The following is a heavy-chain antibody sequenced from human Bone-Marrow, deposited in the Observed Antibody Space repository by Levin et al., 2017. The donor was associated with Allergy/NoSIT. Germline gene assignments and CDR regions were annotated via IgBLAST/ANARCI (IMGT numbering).Heavy chain of an antibody. V-gene: IGHV3-21*01. D-gene: IGHD4-11*01. Sequence: GGSLRLSCAASGFTLSNFSMNWVRQAPGKGPEWVSSISSRSGYKFYEESVKGRFTISRDNAKNSMFLQMTSLRPEDTAVYYCARSTTVTNWFDPWGQGTLVTVSS. CDR3: ARSTTVTNWFDP. CDR2: ISSRSGYK. CDR1: GFTLSNFS. J-gene: IGHJ5*02.